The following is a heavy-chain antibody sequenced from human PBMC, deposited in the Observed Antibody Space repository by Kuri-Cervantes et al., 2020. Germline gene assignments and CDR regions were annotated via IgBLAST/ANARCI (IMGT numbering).Heavy chain of an antibody. Sequence: GESLKISCAASGFTFSSYGMHWVRQAPGKGLEWVAVISYDGSNKYYADSVKGRFTISRDNSKNTLYLQMNSLRAEDTAVYYCARDVGRPLFRWTDYYGMDVWGQGTTVTVSS. J-gene: IGHJ6*02. CDR3: ARDVGRPLFRWTDYYGMDV. CDR1: GFTFSSYG. D-gene: IGHD3/OR15-3a*01. V-gene: IGHV3-30*03. CDR2: ISYDGSNK.